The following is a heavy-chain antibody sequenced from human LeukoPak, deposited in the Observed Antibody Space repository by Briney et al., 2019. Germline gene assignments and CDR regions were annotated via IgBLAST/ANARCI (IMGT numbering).Heavy chain of an antibody. J-gene: IGHJ5*02. V-gene: IGHV4-30-4*01. D-gene: IGHD6-19*01. CDR2: IYYSGST. Sequence: SETLSLTCTVFGGSISSGDYYWSWIRQPPGKGLEWIGYIYYSGSTYYNPSLKSRVTISVDTSKNQFSLKLSSVTAADTAVYYCARAQQWLDGNWFDPWGQGTLVTVSS. CDR3: ARAQQWLDGNWFDP. CDR1: GGSISSGDYY.